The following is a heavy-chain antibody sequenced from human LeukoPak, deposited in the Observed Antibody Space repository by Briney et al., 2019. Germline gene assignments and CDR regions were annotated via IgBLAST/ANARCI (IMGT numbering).Heavy chain of an antibody. CDR1: GGSISSGGYY. CDR3: ARELVVPAVNLFQPYYYYGVDV. J-gene: IGHJ6*02. D-gene: IGHD2-2*01. V-gene: IGHV4-30-2*01. CDR2: IYHSGST. Sequence: PSQTLSLTCTVSGGSISSGGYYWSWIRQPPGKGLEWIGYIYHSGSTYYNPSLKSRVTISVDTSKNQFSLKLSSVTAAGTAVYYCARELVVPAVNLFQPYYYYGVDVWGQGTTVTVSS.